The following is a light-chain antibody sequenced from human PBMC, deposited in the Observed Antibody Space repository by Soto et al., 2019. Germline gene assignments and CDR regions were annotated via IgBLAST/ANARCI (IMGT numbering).Light chain of an antibody. CDR3: QQYNSWRSIS. CDR1: QSVRGN. J-gene: IGKJ5*01. CDR2: GAS. V-gene: IGKV3-15*01. Sequence: EIVMTQSPATLSVSPGERATLSCRARQSVRGNLAWYQQRPGQSPRLLIYGASSRATGIPARFSGSGSGTDFTLTISSLQSEDFAVYYCQQYNSWRSISFGQGTRLEIK.